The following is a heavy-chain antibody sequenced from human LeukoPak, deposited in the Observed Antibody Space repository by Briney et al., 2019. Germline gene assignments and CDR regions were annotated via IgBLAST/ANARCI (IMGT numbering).Heavy chain of an antibody. D-gene: IGHD2-2*01. CDR1: GFTFSTYT. CDR2: ISSSSSAI. V-gene: IGHV3-48*01. J-gene: IGHJ6*02. Sequence: GGSLRLSCAASGFTFSTYTMNWVRQAPGKGLEWISYISSSSSAIFYADSVKGRFTISRDNSKNTLYLQMNSLRAEDTAVYYCAKEIVVVPASVQPTYYYYGMDVWGQGTTVTVSS. CDR3: AKEIVVVPASVQPTYYYYGMDV.